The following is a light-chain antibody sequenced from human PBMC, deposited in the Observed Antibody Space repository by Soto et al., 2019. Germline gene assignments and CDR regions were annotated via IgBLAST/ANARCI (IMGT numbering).Light chain of an antibody. Sequence: ETVITQSPAXLXVSPVERATLXCWASQSVSSKLAWYQQKPGQAPRLLIYGASTRATGIPARFSGSGSGTEFTLTISSLQSEDFAVYYCQQYNNWPPITFGQGTRLEIK. CDR3: QQYNNWPPIT. J-gene: IGKJ5*01. CDR1: QSVSSK. V-gene: IGKV3D-15*01. CDR2: GAS.